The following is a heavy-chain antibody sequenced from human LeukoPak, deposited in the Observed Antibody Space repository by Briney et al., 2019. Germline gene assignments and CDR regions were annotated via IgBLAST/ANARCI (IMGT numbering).Heavy chain of an antibody. V-gene: IGHV3-9*01. D-gene: IGHD2-2*02. CDR3: AKDIGCSSTSCYTSRYYGMDV. CDR1: GFTFSSYS. Sequence: GGSLRLSCAASGFTFSSYSMHWVRQAPGKGLEWVSGISWNSGSKGYADSVKGRFTISRDNAKNSLYLQMNSLRAEDTALYYCAKDIGCSSTSCYTSRYYGMDVWGQGTTVTVSS. CDR2: ISWNSGSK. J-gene: IGHJ6*02.